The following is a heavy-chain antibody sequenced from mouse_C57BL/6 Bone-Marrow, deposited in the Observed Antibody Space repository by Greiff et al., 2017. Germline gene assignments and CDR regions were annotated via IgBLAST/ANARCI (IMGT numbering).Heavy chain of an antibody. V-gene: IGHV1-63*01. CDR1: GYTFTNYW. CDR2: INPGGGYT. CDR3: AMFYDGYFYVDY. Sequence: QVQLQQSGAELVRPGTSVKLSCKASGYTFTNYWIGWAKQRPGHGLEWIGDINPGGGYTNYNEKFKGKATLTADKSSSTAYMQFSSLTSEDSASYYCAMFYDGYFYVDYWGQGTTLTVSS. D-gene: IGHD2-3*01. J-gene: IGHJ2*01.